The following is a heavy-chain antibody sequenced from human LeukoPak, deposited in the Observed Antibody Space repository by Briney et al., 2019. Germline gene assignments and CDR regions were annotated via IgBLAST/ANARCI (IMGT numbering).Heavy chain of an antibody. CDR2: ISSNSRYI. D-gene: IGHD6-13*01. CDR1: GFTFSSYA. J-gene: IGHJ4*02. Sequence: GGSLRLSCAASGFTFSSYAMFWVRQAPGKGLEWVSSISSNSRYIYYADSMRGRFTISRDNAKNSLYLQMNSLKPEDTAVYYCARVAEAAAFDSWGQGTLVTVSS. CDR3: ARVAEAAAFDS. V-gene: IGHV3-21*06.